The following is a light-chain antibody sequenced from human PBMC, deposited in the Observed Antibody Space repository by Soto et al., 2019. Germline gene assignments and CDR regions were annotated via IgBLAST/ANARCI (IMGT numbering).Light chain of an antibody. CDR1: QSVCSS. V-gene: IGKV3-15*01. Sequence: ILMTQSPATPSVSPGERATLSCRASQSVCSSLAWYQQKPGQAPSLLIYGASTRATGIPASCSGSGSGTKFTLTISILQPQNLAIYVCQRDKNWPPWTFSLGTKVEI. CDR2: GAS. J-gene: IGKJ1*01. CDR3: QRDKNWPPWT.